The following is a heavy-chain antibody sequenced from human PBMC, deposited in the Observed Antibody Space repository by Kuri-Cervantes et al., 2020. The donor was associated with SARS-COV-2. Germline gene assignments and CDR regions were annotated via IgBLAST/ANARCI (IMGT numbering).Heavy chain of an antibody. CDR3: EGNAAYYDSSGYSYGAFDI. CDR1: GVSISSYN. J-gene: IGHJ3*02. V-gene: IGHV4-59*01. D-gene: IGHD3-22*01. CDR2: IYYSGST. Sequence: AETLSLTCTVSGVSISSYNLSWIRQPPGKGLEWIGYIYYSGSTNYNPSTKSRVTISVDTSKNQFRLKLSSVTAADTAVYYCEGNAAYYDSSGYSYGAFDIWGQGTMVTVSS.